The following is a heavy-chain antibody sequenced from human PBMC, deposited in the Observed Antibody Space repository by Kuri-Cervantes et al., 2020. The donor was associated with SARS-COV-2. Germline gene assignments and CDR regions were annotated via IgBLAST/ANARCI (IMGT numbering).Heavy chain of an antibody. CDR3: ATAKGGSYISAFDI. CDR1: GYTFTDYY. CDR2: INPRSGGT. Sequence: ASVKVSCKASGYTFTDYYMHWVRQAPGQGLEWMGWINPRSGGTKYVEKFQGRVTMTRDTSISTVYMEMNRLRSEDTAVYYCATAKGGSYISAFDIWGQGTMVTVSS. J-gene: IGHJ3*02. D-gene: IGHD1-26*01. V-gene: IGHV1-2*02.